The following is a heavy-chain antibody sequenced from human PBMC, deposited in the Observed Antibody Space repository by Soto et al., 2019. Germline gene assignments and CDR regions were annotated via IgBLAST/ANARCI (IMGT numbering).Heavy chain of an antibody. CDR1: GFTVSSNY. Sequence: PGGSLRLSCAASGFTVSSNYMSWVRQAPGKGLEWVSVIYSGGSTYYADSVKGRFTISRDNSKNTLYLQMNSLRAEDTAVYYCERARPARPKGYYGMDVWGQGTTVTVSS. CDR3: ERARPARPKGYYGMDV. V-gene: IGHV3-53*01. CDR2: IYSGGST. J-gene: IGHJ6*02. D-gene: IGHD2-2*01.